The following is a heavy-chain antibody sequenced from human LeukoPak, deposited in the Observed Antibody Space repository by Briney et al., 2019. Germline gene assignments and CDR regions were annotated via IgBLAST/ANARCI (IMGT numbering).Heavy chain of an antibody. J-gene: IGHJ5*02. V-gene: IGHV4-39*07. CDR2: IYYSGST. CDR3: AIRVAAGVRGFDP. Sequence: SETLSLTCTVSGGSISSSSYYWRWIRQPPGKGLEWIGSIYYSGSTYYNPSLKSRVTISVDTSKNQFSLKLSSVTAADTAVYYCAIRVAAGVRGFDPWGQGTLVTVSS. CDR1: GGSISSSSYY. D-gene: IGHD6-13*01.